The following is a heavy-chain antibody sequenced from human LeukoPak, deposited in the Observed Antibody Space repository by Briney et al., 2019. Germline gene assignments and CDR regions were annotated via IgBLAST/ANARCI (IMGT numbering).Heavy chain of an antibody. CDR3: ARKLLYYDRSGPSFDY. J-gene: IGHJ4*02. Sequence: PGGSLRLSCAASEFIFNTYAINWVRQAPGKGLEWVSAISGGGDYIYYAHSAKGRFSLSRDNSKNTLYLQLNSLSADDTAVYYCARKLLYYDRSGPSFDYWGQGTLVTVSS. CDR1: EFIFNTYA. CDR2: ISGGGDYI. V-gene: IGHV3-23*01. D-gene: IGHD3-22*01.